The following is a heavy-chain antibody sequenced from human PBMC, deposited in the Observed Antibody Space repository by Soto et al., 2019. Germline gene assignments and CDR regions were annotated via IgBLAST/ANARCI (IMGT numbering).Heavy chain of an antibody. CDR2: INPNSGGT. Sequence: GASVKVSCKASGYTFTGYYMHWVRQAPGQGLEWMGRINPNSGGTNYAQKFQGRVTMTRDTSISTAYMELSRLRSDDTAVYYCARAQSRGSGGYYYYYGMDVWGQGTTVT. J-gene: IGHJ6*02. D-gene: IGHD3-16*01. V-gene: IGHV1-2*06. CDR3: ARAQSRGSGGYYYYYGMDV. CDR1: GYTFTGYY.